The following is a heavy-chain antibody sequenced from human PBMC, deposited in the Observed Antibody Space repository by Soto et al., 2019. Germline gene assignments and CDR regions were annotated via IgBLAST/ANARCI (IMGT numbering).Heavy chain of an antibody. CDR1: GFTFSSYG. CDR3: AREDYGDFPRDYYYGMDV. Sequence: GGSLRLSCAASGFTFSSYGMHWVRQAPGKGLEWVAVIWYDGSNKYYADSVKGRFTISRDNSKNTLYLQMNSLSAEDTAVYYCAREDYGDFPRDYYYGMDVWGQGTTVTVSS. J-gene: IGHJ6*02. D-gene: IGHD4-17*01. CDR2: IWYDGSNK. V-gene: IGHV3-33*01.